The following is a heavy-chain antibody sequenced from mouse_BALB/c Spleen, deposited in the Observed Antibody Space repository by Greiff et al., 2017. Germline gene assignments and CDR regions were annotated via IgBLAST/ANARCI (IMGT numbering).Heavy chain of an antibody. CDR3: ARSLHYYGYRFAY. CDR2: INPGSGGT. CDR1: GYAFTNYL. J-gene: IGHJ3*01. D-gene: IGHD1-2*01. V-gene: IGHV1-54*01. Sequence: QVQLQQSGAELVRPGTSVKVSCKASGYAFTNYLIEWVKQRPGQGLEWIGVINPGSGGTNYNEKFKGKATLTADKSSSTAYMQLSSLTSDDSAVYCCARSLHYYGYRFAYWGQGTLVTVSA.